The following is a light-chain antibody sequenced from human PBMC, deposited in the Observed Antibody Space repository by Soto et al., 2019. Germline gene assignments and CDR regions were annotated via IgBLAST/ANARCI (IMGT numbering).Light chain of an antibody. CDR1: QSISSW. V-gene: IGKV1-5*03. CDR2: RAS. CDR3: QQYKGFPLT. J-gene: IGKJ4*01. Sequence: DIQMTQSPSTLSASVGDRVTLTCRASQSISSWLAWYQQKPGKAPTLLIYRASNLDSGVPSRFSGSGSGTEFTLTISSLQPDDFATYYCQQYKGFPLTFGGGTKVEI.